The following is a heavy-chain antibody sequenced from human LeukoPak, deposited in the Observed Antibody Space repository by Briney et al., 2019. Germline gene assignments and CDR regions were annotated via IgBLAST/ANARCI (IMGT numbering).Heavy chain of an antibody. CDR2: ISKDGTNK. D-gene: IGHD6-13*01. Sequence: GGSLRLSCAASGFTFSNYVIHWVRQAPGKGLEWAALISKDGTNKYYPDSVKGRFTISRDNSKNTLYLQINSLRAEDTAVYYCAILGYSSSVFDCWGQGTLVTVSS. CDR3: AILGYSSSVFDC. V-gene: IGHV3-30-3*01. CDR1: GFTFSNYV. J-gene: IGHJ4*02.